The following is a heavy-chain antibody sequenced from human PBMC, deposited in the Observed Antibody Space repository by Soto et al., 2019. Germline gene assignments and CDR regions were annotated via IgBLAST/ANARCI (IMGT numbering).Heavy chain of an antibody. V-gene: IGHV4-31*03. J-gene: IGHJ4*02. CDR1: GGSISSGGYY. D-gene: IGHD5-18*01. CDR2: IYYSGST. CDR3: ARDRREYSYGHSWYYFDY. Sequence: TSETLALTCIVSGGSISSGGYYWSWIRQHPGKGLEWIGYIYYSGSTYYNPSLKSRVTISVDTSKNQFSLKLSSVTAADTAVYYCARDRREYSYGHSWYYFDYWGQGTLVTV.